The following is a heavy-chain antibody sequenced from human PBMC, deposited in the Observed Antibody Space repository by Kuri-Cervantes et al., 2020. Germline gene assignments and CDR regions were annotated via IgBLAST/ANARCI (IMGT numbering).Heavy chain of an antibody. Sequence: GGSLRLSCAASGFTFSSYGMHWVRQAPGKGLEWISYISNSGTTIYYAADSVKGRFTLSRDNAENSLYLQMNSLRAEDTAVYYCARDKGIYDPSGVRGYYFDYWGQGTLVTVSS. D-gene: IGHD3-22*01. CDR2: ISNSGTTI. CDR3: ARDKGIYDPSGVRGYYFDY. J-gene: IGHJ4*02. CDR1: GFTFSSYG. V-gene: IGHV3-48*04.